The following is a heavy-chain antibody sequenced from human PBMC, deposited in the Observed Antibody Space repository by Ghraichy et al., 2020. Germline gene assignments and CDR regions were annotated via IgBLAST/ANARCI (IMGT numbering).Heavy chain of an antibody. CDR3: AKVLLVVPAAIDAFDI. V-gene: IGHV3-23*01. CDR1: GFTFSSYA. D-gene: IGHD2-2*02. J-gene: IGHJ3*02. Sequence: GGSLRLSCAASGFTFSSYAMSWVRQAPGKGLEWVSAISGRGGSTYYADSVKGRFTISRDNSKNTLYLQMNSLRAEDTAVYYCAKVLLVVPAAIDAFDIWGQGTMVTVSS. CDR2: ISGRGGST.